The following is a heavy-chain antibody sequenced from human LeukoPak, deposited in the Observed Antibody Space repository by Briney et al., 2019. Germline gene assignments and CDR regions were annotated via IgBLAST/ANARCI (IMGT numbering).Heavy chain of an antibody. V-gene: IGHV4-34*01. CDR2: IYYSGST. CDR3: ARLVHNGYSSSWPDY. CDR1: GGSFSGYY. D-gene: IGHD6-13*01. J-gene: IGHJ4*02. Sequence: SETLSLTCAVYGGSFSGYYWSWIRQPPGKGLEWIGSIYYSGSTYYNPSLKSRVTISVDTSKNQFSLKLSSVTAADTAVYYCARLVHNGYSSSWPDYWGQGTLVTVSS.